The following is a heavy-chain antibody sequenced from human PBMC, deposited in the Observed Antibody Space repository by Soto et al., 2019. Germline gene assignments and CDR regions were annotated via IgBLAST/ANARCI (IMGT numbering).Heavy chain of an antibody. D-gene: IGHD6-13*01. J-gene: IGHJ5*02. Sequence: GGSLRLSCAASGFTFSSYDMHWVRQATGKGLEWVSAIGTAGDPYYPGSVKGRFTISRENAKNSLYLQMNSLRPEDTAVYYCAKGGSAALIAPSGRDNWFDPWGQGTQVTVSS. CDR3: AKGGSAALIAPSGRDNWFDP. V-gene: IGHV3-13*05. CDR2: IGTAGDP. CDR1: GFTFSSYD.